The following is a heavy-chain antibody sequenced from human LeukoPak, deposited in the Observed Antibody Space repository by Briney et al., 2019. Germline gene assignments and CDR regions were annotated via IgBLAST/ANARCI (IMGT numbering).Heavy chain of an antibody. CDR2: IYSGGST. V-gene: IGHV3-66*01. CDR3: ARDLGPAANYYYYYGMDV. CDR1: GFTVSSNY. D-gene: IGHD2-2*01. J-gene: IGHJ6*02. Sequence: GGSLRLSCAASGFTVSSNYMSWVRQAPGKGPEWVSVIYSGGSTYYADSVKGRFTISRDNSKNTLYLQMNSLRAEDTAVYYCARDLGPAANYYYYYGMDVWGQGTTVTVSS.